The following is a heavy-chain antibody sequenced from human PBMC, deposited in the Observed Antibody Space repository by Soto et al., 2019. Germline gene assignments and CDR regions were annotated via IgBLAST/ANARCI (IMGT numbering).Heavy chain of an antibody. J-gene: IGHJ4*02. Sequence: GGSLRLSCAAYGVTFSSYAMCWVRQAPGKGLEWVSSISGSGDSTNYADSVKGRFTISRDNSKNTLYLQMNSLRAEDTALYYYAKVIKGTSARPRYFDYCGPATLVTVSS. V-gene: IGHV3-23*01. CDR1: GVTFSSYA. D-gene: IGHD6-6*01. CDR3: AKVIKGTSARPRYFDY. CDR2: ISGSGDST.